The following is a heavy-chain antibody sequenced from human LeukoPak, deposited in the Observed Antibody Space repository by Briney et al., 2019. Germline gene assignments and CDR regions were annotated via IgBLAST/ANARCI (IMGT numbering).Heavy chain of an antibody. Sequence: ASVKVSCKASGFTFTSSAMQWVRQARGQRLEWIGWIVVGSGHTNYAQKFQERATITRDMSTSTAYMELSSLTFEDTAVYYCAATIAADSGYYGMDVWGQGTTVTVSS. CDR2: IVVGSGHT. D-gene: IGHD6-13*01. CDR3: AATIAADSGYYGMDV. CDR1: GFTFTSSA. J-gene: IGHJ6*02. V-gene: IGHV1-58*02.